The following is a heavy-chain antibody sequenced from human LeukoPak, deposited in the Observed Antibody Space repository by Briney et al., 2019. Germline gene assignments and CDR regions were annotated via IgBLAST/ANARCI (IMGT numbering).Heavy chain of an antibody. CDR3: ARVDTYMAHNGRDYYYYYYMDV. D-gene: IGHD5-18*01. Sequence: ASVKVSCRVSGYTLTELSMHWVRQAPGKGLEWMGGFDPEDGETIYAQKFQGRVTMTTDTSTSTAYMELRSLRSDDTAVYYCARVDTYMAHNGRDYYYYYYMDVWGKGTTVTVTS. CDR2: FDPEDGET. V-gene: IGHV1-24*01. J-gene: IGHJ6*03. CDR1: GYTLTELS.